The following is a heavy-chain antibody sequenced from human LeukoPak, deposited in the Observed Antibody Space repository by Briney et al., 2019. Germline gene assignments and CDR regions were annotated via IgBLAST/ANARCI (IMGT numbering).Heavy chain of an antibody. Sequence: TSETLSLTCAVYGVSFSGYYWSWIRQPPGKGLEWIGEINHSGSTNYNPSLKSRVTISVDTSKNQFSLKLSSVTAADTAVYYCARRARRMVRGATLAPFDYWGQGTLVTVSS. J-gene: IGHJ4*02. D-gene: IGHD3-10*01. CDR1: GVSFSGYY. V-gene: IGHV4-34*01. CDR2: INHSGST. CDR3: ARRARRMVRGATLAPFDY.